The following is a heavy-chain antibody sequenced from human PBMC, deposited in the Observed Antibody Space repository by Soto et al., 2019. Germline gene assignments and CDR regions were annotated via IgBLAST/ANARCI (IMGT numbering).Heavy chain of an antibody. CDR1: GFTFSSYV. V-gene: IGHV3-23*01. CDR3: ASADYDFWSGYYPLDY. Sequence: EVQLLESGGGLVQPGGSLRLSCAASGFTFSSYVMSWVRQAPGKGLEWVSAISGSGGSTYYADSVKGRFTISRDNSKNTLYLQMNSLRAEDTAVYYCASADYDFWSGYYPLDYWGQGTLVTVSS. J-gene: IGHJ4*02. D-gene: IGHD3-3*01. CDR2: ISGSGGST.